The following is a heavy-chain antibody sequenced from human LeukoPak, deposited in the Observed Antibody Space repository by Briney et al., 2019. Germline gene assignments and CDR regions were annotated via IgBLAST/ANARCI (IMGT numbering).Heavy chain of an antibody. CDR3: ARGDYDFWSGYSPFDY. CDR1: GGSISSGGYY. D-gene: IGHD3-3*01. V-gene: IGHV4-61*08. J-gene: IGHJ4*02. CDR2: IYYSGST. Sequence: SETLSLTCTVSGGSISSGGYYWSWIRQPPGKGLEWIGYIYYSGSTNYNPSLKSRVTISVDTSKNQFSLKLSSVTAADTAVYYCARGDYDFWSGYSPFDYWGQGTLVTVSS.